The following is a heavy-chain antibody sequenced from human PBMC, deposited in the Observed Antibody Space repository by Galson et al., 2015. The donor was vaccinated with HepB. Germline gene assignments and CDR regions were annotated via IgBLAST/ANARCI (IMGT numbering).Heavy chain of an antibody. CDR3: ASGSRSSHLGAFDI. D-gene: IGHD2-2*01. CDR2: IIPIFGTA. J-gene: IGHJ3*02. Sequence: SVKVSCKASGGTFSSYAISWVRQAPGQGLEWMGGIIPIFGTANYAQKFQGRVSITADESTSTAFMELSSLRSEDTAVYYCASGSRSSHLGAFDIWGQGTMVTVSS. V-gene: IGHV1-69*13. CDR1: GGTFSSYA.